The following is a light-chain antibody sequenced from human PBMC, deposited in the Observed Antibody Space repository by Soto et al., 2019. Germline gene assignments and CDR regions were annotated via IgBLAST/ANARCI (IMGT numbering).Light chain of an antibody. CDR2: VAS. J-gene: IGKJ4*01. V-gene: IGKV1-39*01. CDR1: QNIRNY. Sequence: DLQMTQSPSSLSASVGDRVAITCRASQNIRNYLNWHQQKPGKAPNVLINVASTLRSGVPSRFSGSGSGTDFNLTINSLQPEDFATYFCQQSFTTPLTPGGGTKVDIK. CDR3: QQSFTTPLT.